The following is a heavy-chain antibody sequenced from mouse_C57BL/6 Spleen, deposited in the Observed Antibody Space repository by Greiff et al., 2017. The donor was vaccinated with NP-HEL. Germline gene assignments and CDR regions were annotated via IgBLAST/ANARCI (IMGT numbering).Heavy chain of an antibody. D-gene: IGHD1-1*01. CDR3: ARMGVITTVVGRGYFDV. CDR1: GYTFTSYW. CDR2: IYPGSGST. Sequence: QVQLQQPGAELVKPGASVKMSCKASGYTFTSYWITWVKQRPGQGLEWIGDIYPGSGSTNYNEKFKSKATLTVDTSSSTAYMQLSSLTSEDSAVYYCARMGVITTVVGRGYFDVWGTGTTVTVSS. J-gene: IGHJ1*03. V-gene: IGHV1-55*01.